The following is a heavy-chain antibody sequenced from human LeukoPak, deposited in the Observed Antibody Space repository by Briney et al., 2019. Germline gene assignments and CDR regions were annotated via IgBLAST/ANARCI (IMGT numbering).Heavy chain of an antibody. V-gene: IGHV1-69*01. J-gene: IGHJ5*02. Sequence: GSSVKVSCKASRGTFSSYAISWVRQAPGQGLEWMGGIIPLFGTASYAQNFQGRVTISAVESTSTAYMELSSLRSEDTAVYYCARDLTMVRGARYRLYNWFAPWGQGTLVTVSS. CDR2: IIPLFGTA. CDR1: RGTFSSYA. CDR3: ARDLTMVRGARYRLYNWFAP. D-gene: IGHD3-10*01.